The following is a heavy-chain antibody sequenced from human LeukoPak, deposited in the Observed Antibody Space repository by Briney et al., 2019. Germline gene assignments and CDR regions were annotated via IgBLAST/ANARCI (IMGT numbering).Heavy chain of an antibody. J-gene: IGHJ3*02. CDR3: VSMGSDGFDI. Sequence: ASVPVSCKASRYTFSSYAMHWVRPAPGQGLEFMGWINTYYGYLTYAQAFTERFVFSVDTAVSTAYLQISSLKTEDTAVYYCVSMGSDGFDIWGQGTMIIVSS. D-gene: IGHD3-16*01. CDR1: RYTFSSYA. CDR2: INTYYGYL. V-gene: IGHV7-4-1*02.